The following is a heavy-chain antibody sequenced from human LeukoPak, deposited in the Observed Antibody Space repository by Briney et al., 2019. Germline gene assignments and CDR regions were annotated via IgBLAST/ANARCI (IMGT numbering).Heavy chain of an antibody. D-gene: IGHD2-21*02. CDR3: ARAAVVVTAIAFDY. J-gene: IGHJ4*02. Sequence: PSETLSLTCSVSGGSMSNYYWSWIRQPPGKGLEWIGYIYYSGNTNYNPSLKSRVTISVDTSKNQFSLKLSSVTAADTAVYYCARAAVVVTAIAFDYWGQGTLVTVSS. CDR1: GGSMSNYY. V-gene: IGHV4-59*01. CDR2: IYYSGNT.